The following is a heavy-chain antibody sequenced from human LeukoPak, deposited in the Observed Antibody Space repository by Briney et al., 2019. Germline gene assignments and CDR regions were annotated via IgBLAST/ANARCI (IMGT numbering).Heavy chain of an antibody. D-gene: IGHD2-8*01. V-gene: IGHV3-30-3*01. J-gene: IGHJ6*03. CDR1: EFTFSYYA. CDR2: ISYDGSNK. CDR3: AKVSIIPGMRYYYYYMDV. Sequence: HTGGSLRLSCAASEFTFSYYAMHWVRQAPGKGLEWVAVISYDGSNKYYADSVKGRFTISRDNSKNTLYLQMNSLRAEDTAVYYCAKVSIIPGMRYYYYYMDVWGKGTTVTVSS.